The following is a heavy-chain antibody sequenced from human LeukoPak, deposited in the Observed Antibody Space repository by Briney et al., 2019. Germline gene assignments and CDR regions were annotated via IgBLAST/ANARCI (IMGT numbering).Heavy chain of an antibody. CDR3: ARRNCGGDCYLHHYYYYYYMDV. D-gene: IGHD2-21*01. Sequence: ASVKVSCKASGYTFTSYDINWVRQATGQGLEWMGWMNPNSGNTGYAQKFQGRVTITRNTSISTAYMELSSLRSEDTAVYYCARRNCGGDCYLHHYYYYYYMDVWGKGTTLTVSS. V-gene: IGHV1-8*03. J-gene: IGHJ6*03. CDR1: GYTFTSYD. CDR2: MNPNSGNT.